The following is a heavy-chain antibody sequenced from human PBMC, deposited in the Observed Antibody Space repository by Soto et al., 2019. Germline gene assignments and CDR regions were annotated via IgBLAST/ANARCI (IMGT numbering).Heavy chain of an antibody. CDR3: GNSHYGVDV. J-gene: IGHJ6*02. Sequence: SETLSLTCNLSGDSVSSTDYYWSWIRQSPGNGLERLVYIYNSETAYYNPSLKGRASISVDTSTNPFSLRLKSVTAADTAVYYCGNSHYGVDVWGQGTPVTVSS. V-gene: IGHV4-30-4*01. CDR1: GDSVSSTDYY. CDR2: IYNSETA.